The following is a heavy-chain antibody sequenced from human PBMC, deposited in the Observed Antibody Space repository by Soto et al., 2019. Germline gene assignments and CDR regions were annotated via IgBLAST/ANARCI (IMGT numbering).Heavy chain of an antibody. CDR1: GGSISSYY. D-gene: IGHD6-13*01. V-gene: IGHV4-59*08. CDR3: ARQSIAAAGDYYYYMDV. Sequence: PSETLSLTCTVSGGSISSYYWSWIRQPPGKGLEWIGYIYYSGSTNYNPSLKSRVTISVDTSKNQFSLKLSSVTAADTAVYYCARQSIAAAGDYYYYMDVWGKGTTVTVSS. J-gene: IGHJ6*03. CDR2: IYYSGST.